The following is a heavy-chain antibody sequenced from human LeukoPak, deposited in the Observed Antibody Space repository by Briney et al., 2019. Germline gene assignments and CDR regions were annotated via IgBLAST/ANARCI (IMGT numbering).Heavy chain of an antibody. V-gene: IGHV4-61*01. D-gene: IGHD6-13*01. CDR2: IYYSGST. CDR1: GGSFSSGSYY. J-gene: IGHJ5*02. Sequence: SETLSLTCTVSGGSFSSGSYYWSWIRQPPGKGLEWIGYIYYSGSTNYNPSLKSRVTISVDTSKNQFSLKLSSVTAADTAVYYCARGCGSSSWYAHWFDPWGQGTLVTVSS. CDR3: ARGCGSSSWYAHWFDP.